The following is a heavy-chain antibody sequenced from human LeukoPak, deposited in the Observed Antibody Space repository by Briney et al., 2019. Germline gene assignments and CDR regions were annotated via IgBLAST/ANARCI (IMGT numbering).Heavy chain of an antibody. CDR3: ARKGYCGGDCYSAFDY. J-gene: IGHJ4*02. CDR1: GYTFTGYY. Sequence: ASVTVSCTASGYTFTGYYMHWVRQAPGQGLEWMGWISAYNGNTNYAQKLQGRVTMTTDTSTSTAYMELRSLRSDDTAVYYCARKGYCGGDCYSAFDYWGQGTLVTVSS. D-gene: IGHD2-21*02. CDR2: ISAYNGNT. V-gene: IGHV1-18*04.